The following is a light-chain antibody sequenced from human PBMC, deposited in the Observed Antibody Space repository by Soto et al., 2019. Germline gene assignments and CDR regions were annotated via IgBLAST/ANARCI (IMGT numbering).Light chain of an antibody. V-gene: IGLV6-57*04. CDR3: QSYDSNSVI. Sequence: NFILTQPHSVSGSPGKTITISCTRNSGSVGSNFVQWFQQRPGSAPTIVIYEDDQRSSGVPDRYSASIDRSSNSASLTISGLRTEDEADYYCQSYDSNSVIFGGGTSSPS. CDR1: SGSVGSNF. J-gene: IGLJ2*01. CDR2: EDD.